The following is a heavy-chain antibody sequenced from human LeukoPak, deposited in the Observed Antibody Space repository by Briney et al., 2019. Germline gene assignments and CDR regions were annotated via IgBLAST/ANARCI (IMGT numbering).Heavy chain of an antibody. J-gene: IGHJ4*02. D-gene: IGHD3-22*01. CDR1: GFTFSRYA. CDR3: AKGGAYYYDSSGFY. V-gene: IGHV3-23*01. CDR2: ISGSGGST. Sequence: PGGSLRLSCAASGFTFSRYAMSWVRQAPGKGLEWVSAISGSGGSTYYADSVKGRFTISRDNSKNTLYLQMNSLRAEDTAVYYCAKGGAYYYDSSGFYWGQGTLVTVSS.